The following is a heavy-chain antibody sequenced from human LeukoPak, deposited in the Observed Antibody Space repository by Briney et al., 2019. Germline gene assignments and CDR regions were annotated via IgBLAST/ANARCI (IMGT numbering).Heavy chain of an antibody. J-gene: IGHJ4*02. D-gene: IGHD2-2*01. V-gene: IGHV4-39*01. CDR1: GGSISSSSYY. CDR3: ARYCSSTSSYPAVLPSHFDY. CDR2: IYYSGST. Sequence: PSETLSLTCTVSGGSISSSSYYWGCIRQPPGKGLEWVGSIYYSGSTYYNPSLKSRVTISVDASKRQLSLKLSSVTAADTAVYYCARYCSSTSSYPAVLPSHFDYWGQGTLVTVPS.